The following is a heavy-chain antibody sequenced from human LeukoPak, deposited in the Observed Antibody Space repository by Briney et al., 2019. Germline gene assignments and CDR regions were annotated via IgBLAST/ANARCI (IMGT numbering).Heavy chain of an antibody. Sequence: QSGGSLRLSCAASGFTLSSNYMSWVRQAPGKGLEWVSVIYSGGSTYYADSVKGRFTISRDNSKNTLYLQMNSLRAEDTAVYYCARAYPFYYYYGMDVWGQGTTVTVSS. J-gene: IGHJ6*02. CDR1: GFTLSSNY. V-gene: IGHV3-53*01. D-gene: IGHD2-2*02. CDR3: ARAYPFYYYYGMDV. CDR2: IYSGGST.